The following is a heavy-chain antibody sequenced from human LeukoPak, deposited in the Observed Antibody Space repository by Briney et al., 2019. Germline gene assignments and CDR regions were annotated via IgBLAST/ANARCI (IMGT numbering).Heavy chain of an antibody. Sequence: ASVKVSCKASGYTFTSYYMHWVRQAPGQGLEWMGIINPSGGSTSYAQKFQGRVTMTRDTSTSTAYMELSGLRSEDTAVYYCATRGRDYDILTGYYVSDDYWGQGTLVTVSS. CDR1: GYTFTSYY. D-gene: IGHD3-9*01. J-gene: IGHJ4*02. V-gene: IGHV1-46*01. CDR3: ATRGRDYDILTGYYVSDDY. CDR2: INPSGGST.